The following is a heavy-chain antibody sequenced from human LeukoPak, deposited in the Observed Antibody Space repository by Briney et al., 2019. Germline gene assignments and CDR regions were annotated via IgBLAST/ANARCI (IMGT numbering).Heavy chain of an antibody. CDR3: ARSSGIAAAASY. D-gene: IGHD6-13*01. V-gene: IGHV5-51*01. J-gene: IGHJ4*02. CDR1: GYRFTNHW. Sequence: GESLKISCQGSGYRFTNHWIAWVRQMPGKGLEWMGIIHPGDSDTRYSPSFQGQVTISADKSINTAYLQWSSLKAPDTAMYYCARSSGIAAAASYWGQGTLVTVSS. CDR2: IHPGDSDT.